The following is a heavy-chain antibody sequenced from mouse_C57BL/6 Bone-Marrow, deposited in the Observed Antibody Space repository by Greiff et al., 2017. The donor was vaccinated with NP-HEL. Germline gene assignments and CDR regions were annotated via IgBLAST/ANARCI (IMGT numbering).Heavy chain of an antibody. V-gene: IGHV1-42*01. J-gene: IGHJ3*01. D-gene: IGHD3-2*02. Sequence: VQLQQSGPELVKPGASVKISCKASGYSFTGYYMNWVKQSPEKSLEWIGEINPSTGGTTYNQKFKAKATLTVDKSSSTAYMQSKSLTSEDSAVYYCARRLPFAYWGQGTLVTVSA. CDR3: ARRLPFAY. CDR1: GYSFTGYY. CDR2: INPSTGGT.